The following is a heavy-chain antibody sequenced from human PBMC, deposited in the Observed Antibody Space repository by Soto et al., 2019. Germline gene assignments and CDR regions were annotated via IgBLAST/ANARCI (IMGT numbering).Heavy chain of an antibody. D-gene: IGHD6-6*01. V-gene: IGHV4-31*03. CDR3: ACAGRSSSFLDDY. CDR1: GGSISSGGYY. Sequence: QVQLQESGPGLVKPSQTLSLTCTVSGGSISSGGYYWSWIRQHPGKGLAWIGYIYYSGSTYYNPSLKSRVTISVDTSKNQFSLKLSSVTGADTAVYYCACAGRSSSFLDDYWGQGTLVTVSS. J-gene: IGHJ4*02. CDR2: IYYSGST.